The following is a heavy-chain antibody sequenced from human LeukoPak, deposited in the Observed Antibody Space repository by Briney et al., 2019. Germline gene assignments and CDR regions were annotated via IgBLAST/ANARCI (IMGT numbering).Heavy chain of an antibody. Sequence: ASVKVSCKASGYTFTSYGISWVRQAPGQGLEWMGRISAYNGNTNYAQKLQGRVTMTTDTSTSTAYMELRSLRSDDTAVYYCARDFTVHPAYCGGDCPPAGFDYWGQGTLVTVSS. CDR1: GYTFTSYG. CDR3: ARDFTVHPAYCGGDCPPAGFDY. V-gene: IGHV1-18*01. J-gene: IGHJ4*02. CDR2: ISAYNGNT. D-gene: IGHD2-21*02.